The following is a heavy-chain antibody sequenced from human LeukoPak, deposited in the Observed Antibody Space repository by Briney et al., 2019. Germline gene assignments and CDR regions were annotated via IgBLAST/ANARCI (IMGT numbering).Heavy chain of an antibody. Sequence: ASVKVSCKASGYTFTGQYLHWVRQAPGQGLEWMGWITPNSGGTNYAQKFQGRVTMTRDTSITTAYMVLSRLTSDDTAVYFCARDGTAGVDYWGQGTLVTVSS. CDR1: GYTFTGQY. D-gene: IGHD1/OR15-1a*01. J-gene: IGHJ4*02. V-gene: IGHV1-2*02. CDR3: ARDGTAGVDY. CDR2: ITPNSGGT.